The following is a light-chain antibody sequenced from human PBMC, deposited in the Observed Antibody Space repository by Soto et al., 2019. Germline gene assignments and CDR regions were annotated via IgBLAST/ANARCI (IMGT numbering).Light chain of an antibody. CDR2: AAS. J-gene: IGKJ5*01. CDR1: QGLSSD. V-gene: IGKV1-9*01. Sequence: DIQLTQSPSFLSASVGDRVTITCRASQGLSSDLAWYQQKPGKAPKLLIYAASTLQSGVPSRFSGSGSGTEFTLTISSLQPEDFATSYCQQRNSYPITFGQGTRLEIK. CDR3: QQRNSYPIT.